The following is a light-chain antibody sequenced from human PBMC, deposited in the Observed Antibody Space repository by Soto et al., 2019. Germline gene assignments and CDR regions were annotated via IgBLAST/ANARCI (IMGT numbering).Light chain of an antibody. V-gene: IGKV3-11*01. CDR1: QSVRSH. CDR2: DAS. Sequence: IVLTQSPATLSVSPGERVTLSCRASQSVRSHLAWYRQRPGQVPRLLIYDASSRATGIPARFSGSGSGTFFILTISSLEPEDFAIDYCQQRSNWITFGQGTRLEIK. J-gene: IGKJ5*01. CDR3: QQRSNWIT.